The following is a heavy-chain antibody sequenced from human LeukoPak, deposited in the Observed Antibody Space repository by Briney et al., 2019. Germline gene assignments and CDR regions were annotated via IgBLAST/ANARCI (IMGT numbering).Heavy chain of an antibody. CDR3: TTNWSGLG. CDR1: GFAFGEAW. D-gene: IGHD3/OR15-3a*01. J-gene: IGHJ4*02. CDR2: IDSRFGTGAV. V-gene: IGHV3-15*04. Sequence: GRSLRLSCAPSGFAFGEAWMSLVRQAPGKGLEWVGNIDSRFGTGAVTYAAQVRGRFTISRDDAKNTLYVQMNSLKTEDTAVYYCTTNWSGLGGGQGTLVTVSS.